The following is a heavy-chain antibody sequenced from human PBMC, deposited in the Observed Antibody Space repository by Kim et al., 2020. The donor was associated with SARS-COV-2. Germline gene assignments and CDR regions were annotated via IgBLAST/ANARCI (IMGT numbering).Heavy chain of an antibody. D-gene: IGHD3-10*01. Sequence: SETLSLTCTVSGGSISSSSYYWGWIRQPPGKGLEWIGSIYYSGSTYYNPSLKSRVTISVDTSKNQFSLKLSSVTAADTAVYYCARQPTSSGRVTDYWGQGTLVTVSS. CDR1: GGSISSSSYY. CDR3: ARQPTSSGRVTDY. CDR2: IYYSGST. V-gene: IGHV4-39*01. J-gene: IGHJ4*02.